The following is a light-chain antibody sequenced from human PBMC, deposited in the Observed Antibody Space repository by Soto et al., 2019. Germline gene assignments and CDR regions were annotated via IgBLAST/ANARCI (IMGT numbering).Light chain of an antibody. V-gene: IGKV3-20*01. Sequence: EIVLTQSPGTLSLSPGERATLSCRASQSVSSSYLAWYQQKPGQAPRLIIYGASSRATGIPDRFSGSGSWTDFPLTISRLEREDFGVYYCQNYCSSPPYTFGQGTKLEIQ. CDR2: GAS. CDR1: QSVSSSY. J-gene: IGKJ2*01. CDR3: QNYCSSPPYT.